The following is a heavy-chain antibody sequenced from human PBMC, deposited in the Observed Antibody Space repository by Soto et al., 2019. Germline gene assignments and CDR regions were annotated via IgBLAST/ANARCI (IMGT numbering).Heavy chain of an antibody. CDR2: IYYSGST. V-gene: IGHV4-59*01. J-gene: IGHJ6*02. D-gene: IGHD5-12*01. CDR3: ARAPRGWLQLGRLDV. Sequence: PSETLSLTCTVSGDSISSYYWSWIRRPPGKGLEWIGYIYYSGSTNYNPSLKSRVTISVDTSKNQFSLKLSSVTAADTAVYYCARAPRGWLQLGRLDVRGQGTTVTVSS. CDR1: GDSISSYY.